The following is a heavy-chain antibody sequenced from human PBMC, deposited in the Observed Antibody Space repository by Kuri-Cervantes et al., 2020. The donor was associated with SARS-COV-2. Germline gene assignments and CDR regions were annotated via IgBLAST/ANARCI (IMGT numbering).Heavy chain of an antibody. D-gene: IGHD2-15*01. CDR2: IWYDGSNK. CDR1: GSTFSTYG. CDR3: AKGYCSGGSCSPDY. Sequence: GGSLRLSCAASGSTFSTYGMHWVRQAPGKGLEWVAVIWYDGSNKYYADSVKGRFTISRDNSKNTLYLQMNSLRAEDTAVYYCAKGYCSGGSCSPDYWGQGTLVTVSS. J-gene: IGHJ4*02. V-gene: IGHV3-33*06.